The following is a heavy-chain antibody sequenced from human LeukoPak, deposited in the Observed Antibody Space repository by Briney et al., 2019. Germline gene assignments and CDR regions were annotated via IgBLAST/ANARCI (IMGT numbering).Heavy chain of an antibody. V-gene: IGHV3-7*01. CDR2: IKQDGSVK. J-gene: IGHJ4*02. CDR1: GFTFSNYW. Sequence: GGSLRLSCAASGFTFSNYWMSWVRQAPGKGLEWVANIKQDGSVKYYVDSVKGRFTISRDNAKNFLQMNSLRVEDTAVYYCVRDGGGTTPYDCWGQGTLVTVSS. D-gene: IGHD1-7*01. CDR3: VRDGGGTTPYDC.